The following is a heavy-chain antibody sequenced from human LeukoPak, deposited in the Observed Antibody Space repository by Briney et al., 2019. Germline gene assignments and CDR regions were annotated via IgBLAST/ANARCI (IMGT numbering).Heavy chain of an antibody. D-gene: IGHD6-25*01. CDR1: GFTFSSYW. CDR3: ARPPQRAASYYYYYYYMDV. V-gene: IGHV3-74*01. J-gene: IGHJ6*03. Sequence: PGGSLTLSCAASGFTFSSYWMHWVRHAPGQGLVLVSRSNSDGSSTNYADSVKGRFTISGDSAKNTIYMQMNSLRAEDTAVYYCARPPQRAASYYYYYYYMDVWGKGTTVRVSS. CDR2: SNSDGSST.